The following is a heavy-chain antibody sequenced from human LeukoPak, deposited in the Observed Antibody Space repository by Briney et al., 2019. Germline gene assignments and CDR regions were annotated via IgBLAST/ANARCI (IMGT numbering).Heavy chain of an antibody. V-gene: IGHV4-39*07. CDR2: IYYSGST. Sequence: SETLSLTCTVSGGSISSSSYYWGWIRQPPGKGLEWIGSIYYSGSTYYNPSLKSRVTISVDTSKNQFSLKLSSVTAADTAVYYCATRTFGIGGHFGYWGQGTLVTVSS. CDR1: GGSISSSSYY. J-gene: IGHJ4*02. D-gene: IGHD3-10*01. CDR3: ATRTFGIGGHFGY.